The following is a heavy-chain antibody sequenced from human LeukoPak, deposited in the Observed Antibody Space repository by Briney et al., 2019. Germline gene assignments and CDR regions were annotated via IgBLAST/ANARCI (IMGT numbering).Heavy chain of an antibody. V-gene: IGHV4-61*02. CDR3: AREVYGSGSYYPDY. Sequence: SETLSLTCTVSGGSISSGSYYWSWLRQPAGKRLEWIGRIYTSGSTNYNPSLKSRVTISVDTSKNQFSLKLSSVTAADTAVYYCAREVYGSGSYYPDYWGQGTLVSVSS. D-gene: IGHD3-10*01. J-gene: IGHJ4*02. CDR1: GGSISSGSYY. CDR2: IYTSGST.